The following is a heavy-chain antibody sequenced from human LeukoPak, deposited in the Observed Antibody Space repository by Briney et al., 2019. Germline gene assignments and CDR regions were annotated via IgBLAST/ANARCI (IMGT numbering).Heavy chain of an antibody. D-gene: IGHD3-9*01. CDR1: GGSITSSTYS. CDR2: MYYSGST. J-gene: IGHJ4*02. CDR3: ARLFRGDY. Sequence: PSETLSLTCNVSGGSITSSTYSWGWIRQPPGRGLEWIGTMYYSGSTYYNPSLKSRVTTSLDTSKNQFSLKLSSVTAADTAVYYCARLFRGDYWGQGTLVTVSS. V-gene: IGHV4-39*01.